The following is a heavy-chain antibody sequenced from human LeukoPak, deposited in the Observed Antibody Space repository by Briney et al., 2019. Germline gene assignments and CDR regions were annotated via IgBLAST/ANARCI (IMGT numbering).Heavy chain of an antibody. CDR3: ARGGCSGGSCYVFYMDV. J-gene: IGHJ6*03. CDR2: INHSGST. V-gene: IGHV4-34*01. Sequence: SETLSLTCAVYGGSFSGHYWSWIRQPPGKGLEWIGEINHSGSTNYNPSLKSRVTISVDTSKNQFSLKLSSVTAADTAVYYCARGGCSGGSCYVFYMDVWGKGTTVTVSS. D-gene: IGHD2-15*01. CDR1: GGSFSGHY.